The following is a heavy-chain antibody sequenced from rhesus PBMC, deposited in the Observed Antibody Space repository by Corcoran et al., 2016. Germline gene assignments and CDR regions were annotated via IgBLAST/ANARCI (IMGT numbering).Heavy chain of an antibody. CDR2: IDGSSVGT. V-gene: IGHV4-165*01. CDR1: GYSISSNY. Sequence: QVQLQESGPGLVKPSETLSLTCAVSGYSISSNYWSWIRQPPGKGLEWIGYIDGSSVGTYYNPSLKSRVTSSTDTSKNQFSLKLSSVTAADTAMYYCARDGYSGSWRFDYWGQGVLVTVSS. J-gene: IGHJ4*01. D-gene: IGHD6-25*01. CDR3: ARDGYSGSWRFDY.